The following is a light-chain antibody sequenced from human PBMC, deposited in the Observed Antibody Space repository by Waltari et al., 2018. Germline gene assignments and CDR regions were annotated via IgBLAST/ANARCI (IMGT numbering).Light chain of an antibody. CDR2: WAA. V-gene: IGKV4-1*01. CDR1: QSLLYYSNDKNY. Sequence: DIVMTQSPESLAVSLGERATINCKSSQSLLYYSNDKNYLAWYQQKPGQPPKLRIYWAATRQSGVPDRFSGSGSGTDFTLTISSLQAEDVAVYYCQQYYSRRTFGQGTKLEIK. CDR3: QQYYSRRT. J-gene: IGKJ1*01.